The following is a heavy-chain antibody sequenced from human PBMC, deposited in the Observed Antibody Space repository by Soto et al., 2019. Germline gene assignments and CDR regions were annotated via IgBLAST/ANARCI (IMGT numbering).Heavy chain of an antibody. Sequence: RLLESGGGLIQPGGSLRLSCSASGFTFRSYAMSWVRQAPGKGLEWVSGISGSGGSTYYADAMQGRFTISRDNSKNILYLQMNSLRAEDTAVYYCAKDYEEVVVAAGFDPWGQGTLVTVSS. D-gene: IGHD2-15*01. V-gene: IGHV3-23*01. J-gene: IGHJ5*02. CDR2: ISGSGGST. CDR1: GFTFRSYA. CDR3: AKDYEEVVVAAGFDP.